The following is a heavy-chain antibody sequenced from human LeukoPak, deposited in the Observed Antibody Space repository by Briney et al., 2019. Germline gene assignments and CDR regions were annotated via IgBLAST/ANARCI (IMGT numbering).Heavy chain of an antibody. CDR2: ISKNGGNT. J-gene: IGHJ4*02. Sequence: GGSLRLSCLGSGFTFSWYGMNWVREAPGRGLEYVSAISKNGGNTYYVDSVKGRFTISRDNSKNTLYLQMNSLRVEDTAVYFCVKDLSDRDVDYWGQGTLVTVSS. CDR1: GFTFSWYG. V-gene: IGHV3-64D*06. D-gene: IGHD2-21*02. CDR3: VKDLSDRDVDY.